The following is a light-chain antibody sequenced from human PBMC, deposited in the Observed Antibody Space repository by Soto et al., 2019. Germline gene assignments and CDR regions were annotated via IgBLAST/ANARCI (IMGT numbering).Light chain of an antibody. J-gene: IGLJ3*02. Sequence: QSVLTQPPSVSGVPGQRVTISCTGSSSNIGARYDVHWYQHLPATAPKLLIFDNNNRPSGVPDRFSGSKSGTSASLAITGLQAEDEADYYCQSYDNSLSGWVFGGGTKVTVL. CDR2: DNN. CDR3: QSYDNSLSGWV. V-gene: IGLV1-40*01. CDR1: SSNIGARYD.